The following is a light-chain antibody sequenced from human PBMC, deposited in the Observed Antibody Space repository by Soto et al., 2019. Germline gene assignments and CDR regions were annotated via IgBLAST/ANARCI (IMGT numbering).Light chain of an antibody. Sequence: DIQMTHSPSSLSASVGDRVTITCRASQIINTWLAWYQQKPGKAPKLLIYRASNLLSGVPSRFSGSGSGTEFTLTISSLQPDDFSIYYCQQYETYSGTFGPGTKVDL. J-gene: IGKJ3*01. CDR1: QIINTW. V-gene: IGKV1-5*03. CDR2: RAS. CDR3: QQYETYSGT.